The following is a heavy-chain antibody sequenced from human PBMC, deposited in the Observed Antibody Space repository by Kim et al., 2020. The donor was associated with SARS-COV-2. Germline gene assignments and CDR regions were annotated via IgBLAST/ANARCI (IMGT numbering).Heavy chain of an antibody. CDR3: ARHSTGWSLAY. V-gene: IGHV4-39*01. Sequence: SETLSLTCTVSGVSISSSSYYWGWIRQPPGKGLEWIGTIFYGGSTYYNPSLKSRVTISVDTSKNHFSLRLSSVTAADTAVYYCARHSTGWSLAYWGQGTLVTVPS. J-gene: IGHJ4*02. CDR1: GVSISSSSYY. D-gene: IGHD6-19*01. CDR2: IFYGGST.